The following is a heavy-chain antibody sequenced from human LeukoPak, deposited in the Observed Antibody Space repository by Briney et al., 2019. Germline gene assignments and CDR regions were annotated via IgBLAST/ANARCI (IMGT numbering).Heavy chain of an antibody. Sequence: GASVKVSCKASGYTFTGYYMHWVRQAPGQGLEWMGWINPNSGGTNYAQKFQGRVTMTRDTSISTAYMELSRLRSDDTAVYYCARDVGRSMIVVAPDGWFDPWGQGTLVTVSS. J-gene: IGHJ5*02. CDR1: GYTFTGYY. CDR3: ARDVGRSMIVVAPDGWFDP. CDR2: INPNSGGT. V-gene: IGHV1-2*02. D-gene: IGHD3-22*01.